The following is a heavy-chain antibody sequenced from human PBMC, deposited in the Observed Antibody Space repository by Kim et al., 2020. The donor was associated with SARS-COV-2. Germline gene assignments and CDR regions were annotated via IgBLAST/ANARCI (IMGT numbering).Heavy chain of an antibody. Sequence: GWTIDYAAPVKGRFTISRDDSKNTVYLQMNSLRSEDTAVYSCTTDWNGGYWGQGTLVTVSS. D-gene: IGHD1-1*01. CDR2: GWTI. J-gene: IGHJ4*02. V-gene: IGHV3-15*01. CDR3: TTDWNGGY.